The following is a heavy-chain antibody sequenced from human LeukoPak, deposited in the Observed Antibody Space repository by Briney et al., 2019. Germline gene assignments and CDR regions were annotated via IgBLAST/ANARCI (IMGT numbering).Heavy chain of an antibody. CDR2: IKSKTDGGTT. CDR3: AKDLTYTYASGSSPTTLS. Sequence: GGSLRLSCAASGFTFSNAWMSWVRQAPGKGQEWVGRIKSKTDGGTTDYAAPVKGRFTISRDDSKNTLYLQMNSLRAEDTAVYYCAKDLTYTYASGSSPTTLSWGQGTMVIVSS. V-gene: IGHV3-15*01. CDR1: GFTFSNAW. J-gene: IGHJ3*01. D-gene: IGHD3-10*01.